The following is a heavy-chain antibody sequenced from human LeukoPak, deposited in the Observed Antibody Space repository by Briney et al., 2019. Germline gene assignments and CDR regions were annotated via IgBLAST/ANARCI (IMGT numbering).Heavy chain of an antibody. J-gene: IGHJ4*02. V-gene: IGHV3-30*02. CDR3: AKGGRGYSYGSDY. CDR2: IRYDGSNK. CDR1: GFTFSSYG. D-gene: IGHD5-18*01. Sequence: GGSLRLSCAASGFTFSSYGMHWVRQAPGKGLEWVAFIRYDGSNKYYADSVKGRFTISRDNSKNTLYLQMNSLRAEDTAVYYCAKGGRGYSYGSDYWGQGTLVTVSS.